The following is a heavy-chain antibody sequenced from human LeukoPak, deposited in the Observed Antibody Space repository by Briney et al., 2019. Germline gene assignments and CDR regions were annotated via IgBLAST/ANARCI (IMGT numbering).Heavy chain of an antibody. D-gene: IGHD6-19*01. V-gene: IGHV3-30*09. CDR3: ARVGNSSGWHDAFGYFDS. CDR2: SSFDGTKK. CDR1: GFNFSNNL. J-gene: IGHJ4*02. Sequence: PGGSLRLSCAASGFNFSNNLLHWVRQAPGKGLEGVAVSSFDGTKKYYADSVKGRFVISGDNSKNTLYLQMNSLRAEDTAAYYCARVGNSSGWHDAFGYFDSWGQGVLVTVSS.